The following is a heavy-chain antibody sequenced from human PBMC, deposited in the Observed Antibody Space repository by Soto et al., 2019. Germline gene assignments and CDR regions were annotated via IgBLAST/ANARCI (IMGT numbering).Heavy chain of an antibody. V-gene: IGHV1-24*01. CDR1: GYTLTELS. D-gene: IGHD5-12*01. CDR2: FDPEDGET. J-gene: IGHJ4*02. CDR3: ATVIGGYSGYDTYYFDY. Sequence: ASVKVSCKVSGYTLTELSMHWVLQAPGKGLEWMGGFDPEDGETIYAQKFQGRVTMTEDTSTDTAYMELSSLRSEDTAVYYCATVIGGYSGYDTYYFDYWGQGTLVTVSS.